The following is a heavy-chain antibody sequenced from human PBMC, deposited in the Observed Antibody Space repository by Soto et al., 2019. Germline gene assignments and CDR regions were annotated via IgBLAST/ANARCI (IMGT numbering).Heavy chain of an antibody. D-gene: IGHD6-13*01. CDR2: ISSSGSTI. J-gene: IGHJ6*03. Sequence: GGSLRLSCAASGFTFSDYYMSWIRQAPGKGLEWVSYISSSGSTIYYADSVKGRFTISRDNAKNSLYLQMNSLRAEDTAVYYCAREYGSWGDYYYYYYMDVWGKGTTVTVSS. CDR1: GFTFSDYY. V-gene: IGHV3-11*01. CDR3: AREYGSWGDYYYYYYMDV.